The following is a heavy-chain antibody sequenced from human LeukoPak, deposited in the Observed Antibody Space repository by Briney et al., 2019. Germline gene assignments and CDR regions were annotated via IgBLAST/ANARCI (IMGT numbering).Heavy chain of an antibody. J-gene: IGHJ2*01. CDR3: ARWNRKYSYGLRYWYFDL. CDR1: GGSFSGYY. V-gene: IGHV4-34*01. Sequence: SETLSLTCAVYGGSFSGYYWSWIRQPPGKGLEWIGEINHSGSTNYNPSPKSRVTISVDTSKNQFSLKLSSVTAADTAVYYCARWNRKYSYGLRYWYFDLWGRGTLVTVSS. CDR2: INHSGST. D-gene: IGHD5-18*01.